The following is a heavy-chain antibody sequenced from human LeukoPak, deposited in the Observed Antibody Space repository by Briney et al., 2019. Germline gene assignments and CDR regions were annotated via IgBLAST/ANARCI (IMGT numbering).Heavy chain of an antibody. V-gene: IGHV1-69*05. CDR1: GGTFISYA. CDR2: IIPIFGTA. D-gene: IGHD6-6*01. CDR3: ARESSSENYYYYYMDV. Sequence: SVKVSCKASGGTFISYAISWVRQAPGQGHEWMGGIIPIFGTANYAQKFQGRVTITTDESTSTAYMELSSLRSEDTAVYYCARESSSENYYYYYMDVWGKGTTVTVSS. J-gene: IGHJ6*03.